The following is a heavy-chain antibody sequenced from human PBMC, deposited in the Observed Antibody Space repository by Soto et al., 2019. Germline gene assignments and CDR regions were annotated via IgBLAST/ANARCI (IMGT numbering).Heavy chain of an antibody. V-gene: IGHV1-8*01. CDR1: GYTFTSYD. CDR2: MNPNSGNT. CDR3: ARDLAAAGGGGMDV. J-gene: IGHJ6*02. D-gene: IGHD6-13*01. Sequence: QVQLVQSGAEVKKPGASVKVSCKASGYTFTSYDINWVRQATGQGLEWMGWMNPNSGNTGYAQKFQGRVTMTRNTTLSTAYMELSSLRSEDTAVYYCARDLAAAGGGGMDVWGQGTTVTVSS.